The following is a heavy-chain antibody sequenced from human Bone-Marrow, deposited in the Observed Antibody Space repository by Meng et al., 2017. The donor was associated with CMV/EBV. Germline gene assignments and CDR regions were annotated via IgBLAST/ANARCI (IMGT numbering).Heavy chain of an antibody. CDR2: ISGGGDST. J-gene: IGHJ4*02. Sequence: LKISCAASGFTFSNYAMSWVRQAPGKGLEWVSAISGGGDSTYYADSVKGRFTISRDNSKNTLYLQMNSLRGEDTAGYYCVSEPKFTYFYYWGQGTLVTVSS. V-gene: IGHV3-23*01. CDR3: VSEPKFTYFYY. CDR1: GFTFSNYA. D-gene: IGHD1-26*01.